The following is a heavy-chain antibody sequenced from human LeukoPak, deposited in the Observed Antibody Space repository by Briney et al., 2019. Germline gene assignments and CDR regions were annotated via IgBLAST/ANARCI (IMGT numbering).Heavy chain of an antibody. CDR2: ISGSGGST. D-gene: IGHD4-17*01. V-gene: IGHV3-23*01. J-gene: IGHJ4*02. CDR1: GFTFSSYA. CDR3: AKLAGFSFYGDYVSGYFDY. Sequence: TGGSLRLSCAASGFTFSSYAMSWVRQAPGKGLEWVSAISGSGGSTYYADSVKGRFTISRDNSKNTLYLQMNSLRAEDTAVYYCAKLAGFSFYGDYVSGYFDYWGQGTLVTVSS.